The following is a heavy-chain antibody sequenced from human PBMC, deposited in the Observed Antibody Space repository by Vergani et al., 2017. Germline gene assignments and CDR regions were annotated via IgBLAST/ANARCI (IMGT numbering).Heavy chain of an antibody. J-gene: IGHJ3*02. D-gene: IGHD1-26*01. Sequence: QVQLVESGGGVVQPGRSLRLSCAASGFTFSSYGMHWVRQAPGKGLEWVAVISYDGSNKYYADSVKGRFTISRDNSKNTLYLQMNSLRAEEPAVYYCAKVLSGDDAFDIWGQGTMVTVSS. CDR1: GFTFSSYG. CDR3: AKVLSGDDAFDI. CDR2: ISYDGSNK. V-gene: IGHV3-30*18.